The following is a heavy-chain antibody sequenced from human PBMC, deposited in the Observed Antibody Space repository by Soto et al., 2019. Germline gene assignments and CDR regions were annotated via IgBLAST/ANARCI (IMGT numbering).Heavy chain of an antibody. D-gene: IGHD4-17*01. CDR1: GGAMSSSNW. V-gene: IGHV4-4*02. CDR2: THQSGRT. CDR3: ARPEATVLDF. Sequence: QVQLQESGQGPVKPSGTLSLTCTVSGGAMSSSNWWNWVRQAPGKGLEWIGETHQSGRTNYNPSLKSRVTISVDKSKNQFSLKLSSGTAADPAVYSCARPEATVLDFWGQGTLVTVSS. J-gene: IGHJ4*02.